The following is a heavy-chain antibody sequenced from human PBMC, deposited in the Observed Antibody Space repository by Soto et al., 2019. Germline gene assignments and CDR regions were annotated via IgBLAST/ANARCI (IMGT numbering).Heavy chain of an antibody. CDR1: GGTFSSYT. D-gene: IGHD3-22*01. CDR3: ARRRGDSSGHTSFDY. V-gene: IGHV1-18*01. J-gene: IGHJ4*02. Sequence: ASVKVSCKASGGTFSSYTISWVRQAPGQGLEWMGWISAYNGNTNYAQKLQGRVTMTTDTSTSTAYMELRSLRSDDTAVYYCARRRGDSSGHTSFDYWGQGTLVTVSS. CDR2: ISAYNGNT.